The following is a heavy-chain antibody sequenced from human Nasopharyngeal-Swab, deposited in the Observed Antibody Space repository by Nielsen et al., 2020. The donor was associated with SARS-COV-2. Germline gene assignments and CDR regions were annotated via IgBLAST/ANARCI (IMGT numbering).Heavy chain of an antibody. CDR1: EFTMSRNG. Sequence: GGSLRLSCAASEFTMSRNGMHWVRQAPGKGLEWVAYISSSSSTSYYADSVKGRFTISRDHPKNSLYLQMNSLRDEDTALYYCARDVAIVVATLENWGQGTLVTVSS. D-gene: IGHD1-26*01. J-gene: IGHJ4*02. CDR2: ISSSSSTS. V-gene: IGHV3-48*02. CDR3: ARDVAIVVATLEN.